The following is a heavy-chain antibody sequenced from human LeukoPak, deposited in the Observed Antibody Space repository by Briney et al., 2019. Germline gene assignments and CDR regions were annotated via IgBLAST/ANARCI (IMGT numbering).Heavy chain of an antibody. V-gene: IGHV1-8*01. CDR2: MNPNSGNT. D-gene: IGHD6-13*01. J-gene: IGHJ6*03. CDR1: GYTFTSYD. Sequence: ASVKVSCKASGYTFTSYDINWVRQATGQGLEWMGWMNPNSGNTGYAQKFQGRVTMTRNTSISTAYMELSRLRSEDTAVYYCATYSSSWYSGYSYYYMDVWGKGTTVTVSS. CDR3: ATYSSSWYSGYSYYYMDV.